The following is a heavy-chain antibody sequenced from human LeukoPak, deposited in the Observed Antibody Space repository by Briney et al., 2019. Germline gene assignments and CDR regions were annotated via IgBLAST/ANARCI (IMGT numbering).Heavy chain of an antibody. CDR1: GFTFSSYA. V-gene: IGHV3-30-3*01. CDR2: ISYDGSNK. J-gene: IGHJ4*02. D-gene: IGHD1-26*01. Sequence: GGSLRLSCAASGFTFSSYAMHWVRQAPGKGLEWVAVISYDGSNKYYAGSVKGRFTISRDNSKNTLYLQMNSLRAEDTAVYYCARISGSSFWGQGTLVTVSS. CDR3: ARISGSSF.